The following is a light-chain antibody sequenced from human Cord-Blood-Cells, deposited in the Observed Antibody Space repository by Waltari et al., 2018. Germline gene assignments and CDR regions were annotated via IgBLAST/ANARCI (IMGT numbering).Light chain of an antibody. CDR1: QSVSSN. Sequence: IVMRHSPATPSVCPRERATLSCRASQSVSSNLAWYQQKPGQAPRLLIYGASTRATGIPARFSGSGSGTEFTLTISSLQSEDFAVYYCQQYNNWPTWTFGQGTKVEIK. V-gene: IGKV3-15*01. CDR3: QQYNNWPTWT. J-gene: IGKJ1*01. CDR2: GAS.